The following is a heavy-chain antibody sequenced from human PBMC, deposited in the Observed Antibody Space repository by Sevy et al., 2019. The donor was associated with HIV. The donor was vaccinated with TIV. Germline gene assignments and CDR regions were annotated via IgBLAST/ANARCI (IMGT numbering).Heavy chain of an antibody. CDR2: ISYDGSNK. D-gene: IGHD1-26*01. J-gene: IGHJ4*02. CDR3: AKEVSTGATKDY. V-gene: IGHV3-30*18. CDR1: GFTFSSYG. Sequence: GESLKISCAASGFTFSSYGMHWVRQAQGKGLEWLATISYDGSNKYYSDSVKGRFTISRDNSKNTLYLQMNSLRAEDTAVYYCAKEVSTGATKDYWGQGTLVTVSS.